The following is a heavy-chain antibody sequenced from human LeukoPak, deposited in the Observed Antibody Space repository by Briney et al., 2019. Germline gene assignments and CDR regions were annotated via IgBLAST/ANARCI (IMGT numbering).Heavy chain of an antibody. CDR3: AREAAAGGYYYYYGVDV. V-gene: IGHV4-39*07. Sequence: TSETLSLTCTVSGDSISSSSYYWGWIRQPPGKGLEWIGSIYYSGSTYYNPSLKSRVTISVDTSKNQFSLRLSSVTAADTAVYYCAREAAAGGYYYYYGVDVWGQGTTVTVSS. J-gene: IGHJ6*02. CDR2: IYYSGST. CDR1: GDSISSSSYY. D-gene: IGHD6-13*01.